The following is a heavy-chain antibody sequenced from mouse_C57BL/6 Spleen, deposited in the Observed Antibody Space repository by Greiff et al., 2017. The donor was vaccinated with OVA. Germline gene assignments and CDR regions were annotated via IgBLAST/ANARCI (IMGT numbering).Heavy chain of an antibody. Sequence: QVQLQQPGAELVMPGASVKLSCKASGYTFTSYWMHWVKQRPGQGLEWIGEIDPSDSYTNYNQKFKGKSTLTVDKSSSTADMQLSSLTSEDSAVYYCARGGLYGSIHYWGQGTTLTVSS. CDR1: GYTFTSYW. D-gene: IGHD1-1*01. CDR2: IDPSDSYT. J-gene: IGHJ2*01. V-gene: IGHV1-69*01. CDR3: ARGGLYGSIHY.